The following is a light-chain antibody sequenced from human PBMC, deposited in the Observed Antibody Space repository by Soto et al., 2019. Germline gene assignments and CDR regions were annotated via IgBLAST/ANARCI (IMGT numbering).Light chain of an antibody. CDR3: SSYTSSSTPVV. CDR1: SSDVGGYNY. CDR2: DVS. V-gene: IGLV2-14*01. Sequence: QSALTQPASVSGSPGQSITLSCTGTSSDVGGYNYVSWYQQHPGKAPKLMIYDVSNRPSGVSNRFSGSKSGNTASLTISGFQSEDEADYYCSSYTSSSTPVVFGGGTKLTVL. J-gene: IGLJ2*01.